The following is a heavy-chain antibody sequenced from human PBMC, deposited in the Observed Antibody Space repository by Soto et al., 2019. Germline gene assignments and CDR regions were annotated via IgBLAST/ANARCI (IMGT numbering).Heavy chain of an antibody. V-gene: IGHV3-23*01. CDR2: ISDSGGDT. CDR3: VFPSSGKYFFEH. D-gene: IGHD3-22*01. J-gene: IGHJ4*02. CDR1: AVHFGDYA. Sequence: GGSMRLSCEASAVHFGDYAMGLVRQAPGKGLEWVSGISDSGGDTYYADSVKGRFSISRDNSKNRLYLQMNSLRAEDTAVYYCVFPSSGKYFFEHWGQGDLVTVSA.